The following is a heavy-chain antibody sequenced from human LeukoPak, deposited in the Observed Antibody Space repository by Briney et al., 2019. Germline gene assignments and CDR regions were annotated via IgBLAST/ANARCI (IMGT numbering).Heavy chain of an antibody. D-gene: IGHD3-3*01. CDR1: GFTFSSYA. V-gene: IGHV3-30-3*01. J-gene: IGHJ4*02. Sequence: GGSLRLSCAASGFTFSSYAMHWVRQAPGKGLEWVAVISYDGSNKYYADSAKGRFTISRDNSKNTLYLQMNSLRAEDTAVYYCARDVGLRFLEWLFDYWGQGTLVTVSS. CDR3: ARDVGLRFLEWLFDY. CDR2: ISYDGSNK.